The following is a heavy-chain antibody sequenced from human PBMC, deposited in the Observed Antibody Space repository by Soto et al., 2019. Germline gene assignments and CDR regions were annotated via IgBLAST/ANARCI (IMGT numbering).Heavy chain of an antibody. CDR3: ARGGNYYDSSGPTRWFDP. J-gene: IGHJ5*02. CDR1: GGSISGYY. Sequence: SETLSLTCTVSGGSISGYYWSWIRQPPGKGLEWIGYIYYSGSTNYNPSLKSRVTISVDTSKNQFSLKLSSVTAADTAVYYCARGGNYYDSSGPTRWFDPWGQGTLVTVSS. CDR2: IYYSGST. V-gene: IGHV4-59*01. D-gene: IGHD3-22*01.